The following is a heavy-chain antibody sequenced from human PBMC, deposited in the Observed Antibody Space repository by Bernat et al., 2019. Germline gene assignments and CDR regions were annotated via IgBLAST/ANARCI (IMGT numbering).Heavy chain of an antibody. Sequence: QVQLVQSGAEVKKPRASVKISCTASGYTITNHYMHWVRQAPGQGPEWVGVINPSGDRTVYAQKFQGKVTMTRDTSTSTVYMEVSSLKSDDTAVYYCARDNSAQEKSWWFDPWGQGTLVTVSS. CDR2: INPSGDRT. D-gene: IGHD2-21*01. CDR3: ARDNSAQEKSWWFDP. V-gene: IGHV1-46*01. J-gene: IGHJ5*02. CDR1: GYTITNHY.